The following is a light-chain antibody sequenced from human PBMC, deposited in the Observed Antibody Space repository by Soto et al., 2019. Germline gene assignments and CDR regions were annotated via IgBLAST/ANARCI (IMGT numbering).Light chain of an antibody. CDR2: DAS. J-gene: IGKJ5*01. CDR1: QDISNY. V-gene: IGKV1-33*01. CDR3: QQYDNLPLT. Sequence: DIQMTQYTSSLSASVGDRVTITCHSSQDISNYLNCYQQKPGKAPKLLIYDASNLETGVPSRFSGSGSGTDFTFTISSLQPEDIATYYCQQYDNLPLTFGQGTRLAI.